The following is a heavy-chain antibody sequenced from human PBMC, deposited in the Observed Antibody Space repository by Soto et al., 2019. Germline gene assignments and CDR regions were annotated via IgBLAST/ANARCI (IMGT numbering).Heavy chain of an antibody. J-gene: IGHJ6*02. D-gene: IGHD3-3*01. Sequence: SETVSLTCTFSCGSISSSSYYWCCIRQPPGKGLEWIGSIYYSGSTSYNPSLKSRVTISVGTSKNQFSLKLRSVTAADTDVYDCARLDVVGVVSYGMDVWGQGTPVTVSS. CDR1: CGSISSSSYY. V-gene: IGHV4-39*01. CDR2: IYYSGST. CDR3: ARLDVVGVVSYGMDV.